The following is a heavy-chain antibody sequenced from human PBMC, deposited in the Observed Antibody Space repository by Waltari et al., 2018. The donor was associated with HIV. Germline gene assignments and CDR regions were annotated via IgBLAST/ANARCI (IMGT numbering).Heavy chain of an antibody. J-gene: IGHJ4*02. V-gene: IGHV3-48*01. CDR3: ARAPWTTVTNLDY. Sequence: EVQLVESGGGLVQPGGSLRLSCAASGFTFSSYSMNWVRQAPGKGLEWVSYISSSSSTIYYADSVKCLFTISRDNAKNSLYLQMNSLRAEDTAVYYCARAPWTTVTNLDYWGQGTLVTVSS. CDR2: ISSSSSTI. CDR1: GFTFSSYS. D-gene: IGHD4-17*01.